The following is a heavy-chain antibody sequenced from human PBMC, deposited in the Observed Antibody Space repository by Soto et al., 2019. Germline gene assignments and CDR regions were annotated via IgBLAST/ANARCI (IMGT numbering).Heavy chain of an antibody. CDR1: GLTVSRND. V-gene: IGHV3-53*01. Sequence: EVQLVESGGGLIQPGGSLRLSCVASGLTVSRNDMTWVRRTPGKGLEWVSLISSVDNTYYTDSVKGRFTISRDNSKNTLYLQMNSLRAEDTAVYYCVRDGSPYFQDYWGQGTLVTVSS. D-gene: IGHD3-10*01. CDR2: ISSVDNT. CDR3: VRDGSPYFQDY. J-gene: IGHJ4*02.